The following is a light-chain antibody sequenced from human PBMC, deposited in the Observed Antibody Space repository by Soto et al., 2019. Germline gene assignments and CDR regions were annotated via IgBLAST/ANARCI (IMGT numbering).Light chain of an antibody. CDR1: ESVSYSY. CDR3: QQYGSSPIT. V-gene: IGKV3D-20*01. J-gene: IGKJ5*01. CDR2: DAS. Sequence: VLTHAPATMSLTPWERATFSLGTSESVSYSYVAWYQLKGGLAPRLLIHDASTRASGIPDRFSGSKSGTDFTLTIRGLEPEDAAVYYCQQYGSSPITFGQGTRLEI.